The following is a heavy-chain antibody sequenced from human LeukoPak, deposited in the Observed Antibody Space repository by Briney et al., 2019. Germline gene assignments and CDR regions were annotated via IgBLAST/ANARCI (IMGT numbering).Heavy chain of an antibody. V-gene: IGHV4-4*07. CDR2: IYIRGIT. CDR1: GGSISSYY. CDR3: ARDRGTWNDDGFDY. D-gene: IGHD1-1*01. J-gene: IGHJ4*02. Sequence: SETLSLTCTVSGGSISSYYWCWIRQPAGKGLEWIGRIYIRGITNYNPSLKSRVTMSVDTSKNQFSPKLSSVTAADTAVYYCARDRGTWNDDGFDYWGQGTLVTVST.